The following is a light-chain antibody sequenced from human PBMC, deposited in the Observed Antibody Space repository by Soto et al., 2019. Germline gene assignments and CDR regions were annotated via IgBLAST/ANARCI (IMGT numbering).Light chain of an antibody. CDR2: EVT. CDR3: SSYTNINTRACV. CDR1: SGDIGSYNR. Sequence: QSALTQPASVSGSPGQSITISCTGTSGDIGSYNRVSWYQQHPGTAPKLIIYEVTDRPSGVSNRFSGSKSGNTASLTISGLKAEDEAEYYCSSYTNINTRACVFGTGTKLTVL. V-gene: IGLV2-14*01. J-gene: IGLJ1*01.